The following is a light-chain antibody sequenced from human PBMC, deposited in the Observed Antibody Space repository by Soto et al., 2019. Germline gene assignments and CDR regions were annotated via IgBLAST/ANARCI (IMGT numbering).Light chain of an antibody. CDR2: NNH. V-gene: IGLV1-44*01. CDR1: SSNVGSNS. J-gene: IGLJ2*01. Sequence: QSVLTQPPSASGTPGQRVTISCSGSSSNVGSNSVSWFQQLPGTAPKLLIYNNHQRPSGVPDRFSGSKSGTSASLAISGLQSEDEDDYYCAAWDDSLNGVIFGGGTKLTVL. CDR3: AAWDDSLNGVI.